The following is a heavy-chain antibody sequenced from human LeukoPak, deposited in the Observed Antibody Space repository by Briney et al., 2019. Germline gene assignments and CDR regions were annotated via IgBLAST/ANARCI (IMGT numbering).Heavy chain of an antibody. V-gene: IGHV4-59*08. CDR2: IYYSGST. Sequence: PSETLSLTCTVSGGSISTYFWSWIRQPPGKGLEWIGYIYYSGSTNYNPSLKSRVTISLDTSENQFSLKLSSVTAADTAVYYCARLVAGTGEYNFDYWGQGTLVTVSS. J-gene: IGHJ4*02. CDR3: ARLVAGTGEYNFDY. D-gene: IGHD6-19*01. CDR1: GGSISTYF.